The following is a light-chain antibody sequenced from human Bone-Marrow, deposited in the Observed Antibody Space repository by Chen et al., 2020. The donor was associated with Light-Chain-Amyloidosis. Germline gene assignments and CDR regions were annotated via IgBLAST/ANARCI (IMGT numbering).Light chain of an antibody. Sequence: IQMTQSPSSLSASVGDRVTITCRASQSISSYLNWYRQEPGKAPKLLIWAASSWHSGVPSRFRGSGYGTDFALSITSLQPEDFATYYCQQTFITPWTFGQGTRVEI. V-gene: IGKV1-39*01. CDR1: QSISSY. CDR2: AAS. CDR3: QQTFITPWT. J-gene: IGKJ1*01.